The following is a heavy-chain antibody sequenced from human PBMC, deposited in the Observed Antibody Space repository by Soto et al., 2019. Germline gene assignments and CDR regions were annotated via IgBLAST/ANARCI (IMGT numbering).Heavy chain of an antibody. CDR2: IYYSGST. V-gene: IGHV4-59*01. J-gene: IGHJ5*02. Sequence: SETLSLTCTVSGGSISSYYWSWIRQPPGKGLEWIGYIYYSGSTNYNPSLKSRVTISVDTSKNQFSLKLSSVTAADTAVYYCARVASIAARKYNWFDPWGQGTLVTVS. CDR3: ARVASIAARKYNWFDP. CDR1: GGSISSYY. D-gene: IGHD6-6*01.